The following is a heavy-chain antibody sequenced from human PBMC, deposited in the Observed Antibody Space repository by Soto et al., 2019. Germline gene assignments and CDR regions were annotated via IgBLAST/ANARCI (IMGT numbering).Heavy chain of an antibody. CDR1: GASMSSGGHS. V-gene: IGHV4-30-2*06. CDR3: ARGGTSSRRAVAGYFHY. J-gene: IGHJ1*01. Sequence: SETLSLTCTVSGASMSSGGHSWSWIRQSPGRGLEWIGYIYYTGATYYNPSLKSRVTLSVDRSNNQFSLNFNSVTASDTAVYYCARGGTSSRRAVAGYFHYWGQGIQVTVSS. CDR2: IYYTGAT. D-gene: IGHD1-7*01.